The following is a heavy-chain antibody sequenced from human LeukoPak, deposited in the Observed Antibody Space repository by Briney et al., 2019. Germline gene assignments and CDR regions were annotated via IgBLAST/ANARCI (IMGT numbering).Heavy chain of an antibody. V-gene: IGHV1-69-2*01. CDR2: VDPEDGET. D-gene: IGHD3-10*01. CDR3: ATDLMITMVRGVILDY. J-gene: IGHJ4*02. CDR1: GYTFTDYY. Sequence: ASVKVSCKXSGYTFTDYYMHWVQQAPRKGLEWMGLVDPEDGETIYAEKFQGRVTITADTSTDTAYMELSSLRSEDTAVYYCATDLMITMVRGVILDYWGQGTLVTVSS.